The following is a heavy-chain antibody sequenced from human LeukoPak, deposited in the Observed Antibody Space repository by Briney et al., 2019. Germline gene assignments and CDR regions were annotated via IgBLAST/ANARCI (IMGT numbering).Heavy chain of an antibody. CDR3: AKRYCSGGSCYHSFDY. D-gene: IGHD2-15*01. V-gene: IGHV3-23*01. CDR1: RFTFSSYA. CDR2: ISGSGGST. Sequence: GGSLRLSCAASRFTFSSYAMSWVRQAPGKGLEWGSAISGSGGSTYYADSAKGPFTISRDNSKNTLYLQMTSQRDEDTAVYYCAKRYCSGGSCYHSFDYWGQGTLVTVSS. J-gene: IGHJ4*02.